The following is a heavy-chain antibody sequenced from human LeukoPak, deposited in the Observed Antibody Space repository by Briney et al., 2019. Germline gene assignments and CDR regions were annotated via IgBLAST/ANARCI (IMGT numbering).Heavy chain of an antibody. J-gene: IGHJ5*02. CDR2: IYHNGNT. CDR3: ARAYHSSWYLNWFDP. V-gene: IGHV4-38-2*01. Sequence: SETLSLTCAVSGYSISSGYYWGWIRQPPRKGLEWIGSIYHNGNTYYNPSLKSRVTISVDTSKNEFSLKLSSVTAADTAVYYCARAYHSSWYLNWFDPWGQGTLVTVSS. D-gene: IGHD6-13*01. CDR1: GYSISSGYY.